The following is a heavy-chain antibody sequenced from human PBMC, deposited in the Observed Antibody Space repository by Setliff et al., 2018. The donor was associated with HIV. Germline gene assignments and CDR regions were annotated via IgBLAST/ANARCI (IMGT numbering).Heavy chain of an antibody. D-gene: IGHD3-9*01. Sequence: NPSETLSLTCTVSGGSTSSGNYYWSWIRQPAGKGLEWIGRIYVSGSTNYNPSLKSRVTMSVDTSKKQFSLKLSSVTAADAAVFYCARSRRYFDWSLDYWGQGTLVTVSS. CDR2: IYVSGST. CDR1: GGSTSSGNYY. CDR3: ARSRRYFDWSLDY. V-gene: IGHV4-61*02. J-gene: IGHJ4*02.